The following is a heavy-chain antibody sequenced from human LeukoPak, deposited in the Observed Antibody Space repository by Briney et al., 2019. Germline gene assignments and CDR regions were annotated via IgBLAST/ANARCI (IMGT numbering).Heavy chain of an antibody. J-gene: IGHJ4*02. CDR2: INHSGST. CDR3: ARGSLYSSSWPSSFDY. D-gene: IGHD6-13*01. CDR1: GGSFSGYY. V-gene: IGHV4-34*01. Sequence: SETLSLTCAVYGGSFSGYYWSWIRQPPGKGLEWIGEINHSGSTNYNPSLKSRVTISVDTSKSQFSLKLSSVTAADTAVYYCARGSLYSSSWPSSFDYWGQGTLVTVSS.